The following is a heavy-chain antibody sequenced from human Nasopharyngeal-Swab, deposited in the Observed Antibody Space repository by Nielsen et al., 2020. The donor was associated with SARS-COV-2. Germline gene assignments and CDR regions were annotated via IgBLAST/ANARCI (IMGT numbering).Heavy chain of an antibody. CDR2: IYYSGST. Sequence: SETLSLTCTVSGGSISSYYWSWIRQPPGKGLEWIGYIYYSGSTNYNPSLKSRLTISVDTSKNQFSLKLSSVTAADTAVYYCAREVRVWGIVATIDYWGQGTLVTVSS. CDR1: GGSISSYY. J-gene: IGHJ4*02. V-gene: IGHV4-59*12. CDR3: AREVRVWGIVATIDY. D-gene: IGHD5-12*01.